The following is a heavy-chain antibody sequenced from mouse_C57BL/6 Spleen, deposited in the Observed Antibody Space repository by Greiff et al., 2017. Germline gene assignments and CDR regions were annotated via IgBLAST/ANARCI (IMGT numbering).Heavy chain of an antibody. D-gene: IGHD1-1*01. V-gene: IGHV1-69*01. J-gene: IGHJ4*01. CDR2: IDPSDSYT. Sequence: VQLQQSGAELVMPGASVKLSCKASGYTFTSYWMHWVKQRPGQGLEWIGEIDPSDSYTNYNQKFKGKSTLTVDKSSSTAYMQLSSLTSEDSAVYYCARGRDYYGSSYDYYAMDYWGQGTSVTVSS. CDR3: ARGRDYYGSSYDYYAMDY. CDR1: GYTFTSYW.